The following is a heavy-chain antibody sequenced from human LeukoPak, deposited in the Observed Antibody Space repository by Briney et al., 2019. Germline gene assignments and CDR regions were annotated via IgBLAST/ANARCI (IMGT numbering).Heavy chain of an antibody. Sequence: PGGSLRLSCVASGFSFTGVWMNWVRRAPGKGLEWLEAISGSGGDTYYTDSVKGRFTISRDNSKNTLYLQMDSLRPEDTAVYYCAKRGRVDWNYIFAFDIWGQGTMVTVSS. V-gene: IGHV3-23*01. CDR2: ISGSGGDT. J-gene: IGHJ3*02. CDR1: GFSFTGVW. CDR3: AKRGRVDWNYIFAFDI. D-gene: IGHD1-7*01.